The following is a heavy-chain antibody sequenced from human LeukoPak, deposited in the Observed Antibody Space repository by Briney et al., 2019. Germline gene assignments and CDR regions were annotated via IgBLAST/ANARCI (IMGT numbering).Heavy chain of an antibody. D-gene: IGHD3-3*01. V-gene: IGHV3-21*01. CDR2: ISSSSSYI. CDR3: ARDLDRYYDFWSAPHYYYYMDV. J-gene: IGHJ6*03. CDR1: GFTFSSYS. Sequence: PGGPLRLSCAASGFTFSSYSMNWVRQAPGKGLEWVSSISSSSSYIYYADSVKGRFTISRDNAKNSLYLQMNSLRAEDTAVYYCARDLDRYYDFWSAPHYYYYMDVWGKGTTVTVSS.